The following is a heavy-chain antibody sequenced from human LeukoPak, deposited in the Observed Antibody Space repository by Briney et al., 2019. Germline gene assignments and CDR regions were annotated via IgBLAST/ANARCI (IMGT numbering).Heavy chain of an antibody. CDR2: INPNSGGT. CDR1: GYTFTGYY. V-gene: IGHV1-2*02. J-gene: IGHJ4*02. Sequence: ASVKVSCKGSGYTFTGYYIHWVRQAPGQGLEWMGWINPNSGGTNYAQKFQGRVTMTRDTSISTAYMELSRLRSDDTAVYYCASDYGSGSYRRGVPGYWGQGTLVTVSS. D-gene: IGHD3-10*01. CDR3: ASDYGSGSYRRGVPGY.